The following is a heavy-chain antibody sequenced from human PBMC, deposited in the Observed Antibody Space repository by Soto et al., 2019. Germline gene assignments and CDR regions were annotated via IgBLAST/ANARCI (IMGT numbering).Heavy chain of an antibody. V-gene: IGHV3-33*01. D-gene: IGHD2-2*01. CDR3: AREDCSSTSCSPGPLDY. CDR1: GFTFSSYG. Sequence: GSLRLSCAASGFTFSSYGMHWVRQAPGKGLEWVAVIWYHRNNKYYADSVRGRFTISRDNSKNTLYLQMNSLRAEDTAVYYCAREDCSSTSCSPGPLDYWGQGTLVTVSS. J-gene: IGHJ4*02. CDR2: IWYHRNNK.